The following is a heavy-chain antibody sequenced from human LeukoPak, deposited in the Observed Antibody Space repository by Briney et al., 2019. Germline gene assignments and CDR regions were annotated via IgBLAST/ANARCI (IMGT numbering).Heavy chain of an antibody. CDR1: GFTFNNYA. Sequence: RGSLRLSCSASGFTFNNYALTWVRQTPGKGLECVSAISGDGVSPYYADSVRGRFTISRDNSKNTLYLQMNSLRVEDTDVYFCARDPGAFPYFFDSWGQGTLVTVSS. CDR2: ISGDGVSP. D-gene: IGHD4/OR15-4a*01. V-gene: IGHV3-23*01. J-gene: IGHJ4*02. CDR3: ARDPGAFPYFFDS.